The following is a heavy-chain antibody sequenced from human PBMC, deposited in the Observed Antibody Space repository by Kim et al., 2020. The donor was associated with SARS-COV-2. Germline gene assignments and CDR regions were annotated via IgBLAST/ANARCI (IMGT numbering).Heavy chain of an antibody. Sequence: TNYSPSFQGHVTISADKSISTAYLQWSSLKASDTAMYYCARLSGYRAFDIWGQGTMVTVSS. D-gene: IGHD5-18*01. CDR3: ARLSGYRAFDI. J-gene: IGHJ3*02. CDR2: T. V-gene: IGHV5-10-1*01.